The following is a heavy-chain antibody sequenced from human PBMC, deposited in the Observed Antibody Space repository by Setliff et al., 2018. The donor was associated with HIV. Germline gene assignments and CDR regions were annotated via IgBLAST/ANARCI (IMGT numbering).Heavy chain of an antibody. V-gene: IGHV4-30-4*08. Sequence: KPSETLSLTCTVSGGSISSGNNYWSWIRQPPGKGLEWIAYIYYSGNTYYNPSLKSRATISVDTSKNQFSLKLNSVTVADTAVYYCARDPAVASREVAFDIWGQGTMVTVSS. CDR2: IYYSGNT. CDR3: ARDPAVASREVAFDI. D-gene: IGHD2-21*01. J-gene: IGHJ3*02. CDR1: GGSISSGNNY.